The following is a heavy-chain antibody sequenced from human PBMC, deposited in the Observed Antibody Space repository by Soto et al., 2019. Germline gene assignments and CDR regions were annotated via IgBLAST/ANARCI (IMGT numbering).Heavy chain of an antibody. Sequence: DVHLVESGGLVVQPGGSLRLSCAASGFPFDDYTLHWVRQAPGQGLEWVSLISWDGNSTYYADSVKGRFTISRDNTKNSLYLQMNSLRSEDTALYYCAKERAVVQPDTLNYFGMDVWGKGTTVTVSS. J-gene: IGHJ6*04. V-gene: IGHV3-43*01. CDR1: GFPFDDYT. CDR2: ISWDGNST. CDR3: AKERAVVQPDTLNYFGMDV. D-gene: IGHD2-21*01.